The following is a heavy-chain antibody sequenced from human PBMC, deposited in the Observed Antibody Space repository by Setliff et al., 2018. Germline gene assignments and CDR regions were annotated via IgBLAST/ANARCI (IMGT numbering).Heavy chain of an antibody. CDR3: ARDFIWGGLTGPDY. V-gene: IGHV1-2*02. D-gene: IGHD3-9*01. CDR2: INPNNGET. CDR1: GGTFSSYA. Sequence: ASVKVSCKASGGTFSSYAISWVRQAPGEGLEWMGWINPNNGETKFAQKFQGRVTLARDTSLKTHYMELSNLTSDDTAIYYFARDFIWGGLTGPDYWGRGTLVTVSS. J-gene: IGHJ4*02.